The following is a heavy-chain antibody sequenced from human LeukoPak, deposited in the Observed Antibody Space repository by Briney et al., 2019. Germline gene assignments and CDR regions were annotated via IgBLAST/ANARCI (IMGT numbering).Heavy chain of an antibody. CDR2: INHSGST. D-gene: IGHD6-6*01. CDR3: AGVPGSSSSDY. J-gene: IGHJ4*02. Sequence: SETLSLTCAVYGGSFNGYYWSWIRQPPGKGLEWIGEINHSGSTNYNPSLKSRVTISVDTSKNQFSLKLSSVTAADTAVYYCAGVPGSSSSDYWGQGTLVTVSP. V-gene: IGHV4-34*01. CDR1: GGSFNGYY.